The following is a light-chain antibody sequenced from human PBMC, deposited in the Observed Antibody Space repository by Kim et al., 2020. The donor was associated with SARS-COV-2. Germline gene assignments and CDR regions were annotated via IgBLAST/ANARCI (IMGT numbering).Light chain of an antibody. V-gene: IGLV2-14*03. J-gene: IGLJ2*01. CDR2: DVS. Sequence: GQSITISCTGTSSDVGGYKFVSWYQQHPGKAPKLMIYDVSKRPSGVSNRFSGSKSGSTASLTISGLQADDEAHYFCSSYTTSSTVIFGGGTQLTVL. CDR3: SSYTTSSTVI. CDR1: SSDVGGYKF.